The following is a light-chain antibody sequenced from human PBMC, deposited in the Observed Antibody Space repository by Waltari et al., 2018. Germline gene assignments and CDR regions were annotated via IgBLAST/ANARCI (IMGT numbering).Light chain of an antibody. V-gene: IGLV1-40*01. CDR3: QSYDDSLSGGV. CDR2: HNT. J-gene: IGLJ3*02. CDR1: GSNLGAGYD. Sequence: QSVLTQPPSVSGAPGQTVTISCAGSGSNLGAGYDVHWYQQVPGTAPKLLITHNTNRPSGGPARFSGAKSGTAASLAITGLQAEDEADEYCQSYDDSLSGGVFGGGTKLTVL.